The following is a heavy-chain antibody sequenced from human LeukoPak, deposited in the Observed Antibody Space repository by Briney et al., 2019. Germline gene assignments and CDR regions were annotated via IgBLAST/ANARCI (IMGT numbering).Heavy chain of an antibody. V-gene: IGHV1-18*01. CDR3: ARVTTYDFWSGYYPTPFDY. CDR2: ISAYNGNT. Sequence: ASVKVSCKASGYTFTSYGISWVRQAPGQGLEWMGWISAYNGNTNYAQKLQGRVTMTTDTSTSTAYMELRSLGSDDTAVYYCARVTTYDFWSGYYPTPFDYWGQGTLVTVSS. D-gene: IGHD3-3*01. CDR1: GYTFTSYG. J-gene: IGHJ4*02.